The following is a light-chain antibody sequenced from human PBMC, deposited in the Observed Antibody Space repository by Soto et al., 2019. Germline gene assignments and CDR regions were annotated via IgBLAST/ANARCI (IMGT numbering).Light chain of an antibody. CDR3: QHFDSLPLS. CDR1: QSVRNY. Sequence: EIVMTQSPATLSVSPGERATLSCGASQSVRNYLAWYQQKPGQAPRLLIHGASTRATGIPARFSGSGSGTEFTLTITSLQPEDSATYYCQHFDSLPLSFGPGTAVQIK. J-gene: IGKJ3*01. CDR2: GAS. V-gene: IGKV3-15*01.